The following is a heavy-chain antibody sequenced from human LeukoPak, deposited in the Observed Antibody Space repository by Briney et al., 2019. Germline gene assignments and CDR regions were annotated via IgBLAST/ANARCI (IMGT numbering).Heavy chain of an antibody. D-gene: IGHD6-13*01. CDR2: IYYSGST. Sequence: PSETLSLTCTVSGGSISNYYWSWIRQPPGKGLEWIGYIYYSGSTHYNPSLRSRVILSVDTSTTQFSPKMTSVTAADTAVYYCARGRIAAAGDGFDYWGQGTLVTVSS. CDR1: GGSISNYY. V-gene: IGHV4-59*12. CDR3: ARGRIAAAGDGFDY. J-gene: IGHJ4*02.